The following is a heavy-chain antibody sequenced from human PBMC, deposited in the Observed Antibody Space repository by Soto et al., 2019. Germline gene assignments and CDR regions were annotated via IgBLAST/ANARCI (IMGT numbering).Heavy chain of an antibody. V-gene: IGHV2-5*02. CDR2: IYWDDDK. CDR3: AHRRQNRDAFDI. CDR1: GFSLSTGGVG. J-gene: IGHJ3*02. Sequence: QITLKESGPTLVKPTQTLTLTCTFSGFSLSTGGVGVGWIRQPPGKALEWLALIYWDDDKDYSPSLKSRLTITKDTSKNQLVLAMTNMNPVDTAAYYCAHRRQNRDAFDIWGQGTLVTVSS.